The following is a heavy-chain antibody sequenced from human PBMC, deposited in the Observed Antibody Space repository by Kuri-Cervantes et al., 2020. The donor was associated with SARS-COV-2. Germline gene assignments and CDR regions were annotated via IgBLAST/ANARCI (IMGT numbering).Heavy chain of an antibody. J-gene: IGHJ6*02. CDR2: IKSKTAGEST. V-gene: IGHV3-15*01. Sequence: GESLKISCAASGFTFSNAWMSWVRQAPGKGLEWVGRIKSKTAGESTEYAAPVKGIFTISRDDSKNTLYMQMNSEKTEETDVYYCTTNLLGDRMPYDDMDVWGQGTTVTASS. CDR1: GFTFSNAW. CDR3: TTNLLGDRMPYDDMDV. D-gene: IGHD1-14*01.